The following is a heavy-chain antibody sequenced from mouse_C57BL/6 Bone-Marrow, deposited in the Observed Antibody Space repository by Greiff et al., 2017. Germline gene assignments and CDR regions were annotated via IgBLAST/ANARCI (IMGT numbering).Heavy chain of an antibody. CDR3: TRPDYYGSRSYAMDY. J-gene: IGHJ4*01. CDR2: IRNKANNHAT. CDR1: GFTFSDAW. D-gene: IGHD1-1*01. V-gene: IGHV6-6*01. Sequence: EVMLVESGGGLVQPGGSMKLSCAASGFTFSDAWMDWVRQSPEKGLEWVAEIRNKANNHATYYAESVKGRFTISRDDSKSSVYLQMNSLRAEDTGIYYCTRPDYYGSRSYAMDYWGQGTSVTVSA.